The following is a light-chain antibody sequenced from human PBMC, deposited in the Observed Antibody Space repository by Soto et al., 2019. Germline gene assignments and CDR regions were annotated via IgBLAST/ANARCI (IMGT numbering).Light chain of an antibody. CDR3: RLFTRSNTWV. V-gene: IGLV2-14*01. CDR2: EVS. CDR1: IDGLHGYTY. J-gene: IGLJ3*02. Sequence: QSALTQPASVSGSPGQSDTISCTGIIDGLHGYTYVSWYQHHPDKAPNLIIYEVSNRPSGVSNRFSGSKSGNTASLTISGLQAEDEATYYCRLFTRSNTWVFGGGTKLTVL.